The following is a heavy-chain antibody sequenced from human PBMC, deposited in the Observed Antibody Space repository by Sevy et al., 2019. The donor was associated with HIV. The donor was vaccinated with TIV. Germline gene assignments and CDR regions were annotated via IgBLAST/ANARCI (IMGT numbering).Heavy chain of an antibody. Sequence: EGSLRLSCVVSGFTFDDHAMSWVHQAPGKELEWVSSINWSADNTGYADSVKGRFTISRDSAKKSLNLQMNSLTVEDTALYYCARNTYYSDTTGYGAFDMWGQGTMVTVSS. V-gene: IGHV3-20*04. CDR2: INWSADNT. CDR3: ARNTYYSDTTGYGAFDM. D-gene: IGHD3-22*01. J-gene: IGHJ3*02. CDR1: GFTFDDHA.